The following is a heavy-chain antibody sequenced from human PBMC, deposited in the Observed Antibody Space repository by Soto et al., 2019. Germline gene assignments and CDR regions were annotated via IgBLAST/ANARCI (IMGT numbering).Heavy chain of an antibody. V-gene: IGHV4-59*01. Sequence: SETLSLTCTVSGGSISSYYWSWIRQPPGKGLEWIGYIYYSGSTNYNPSLKSRVTISVDTSKNQFSLKLSSVTAADTAVYYCARDSLAAAGTGYYYYGMDVWGQRTTVTVSS. CDR2: IYYSGST. CDR1: GGSISSYY. D-gene: IGHD6-13*01. J-gene: IGHJ6*02. CDR3: ARDSLAAAGTGYYYYGMDV.